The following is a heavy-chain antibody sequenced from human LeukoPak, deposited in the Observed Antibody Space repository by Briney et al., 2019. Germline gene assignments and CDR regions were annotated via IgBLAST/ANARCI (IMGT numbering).Heavy chain of an antibody. J-gene: IGHJ5*02. CDR1: GGSFSGYY. CDR2: INHSGST. CDR3: ARAWGYDCWNGGLHRFDP. D-gene: IGHD3-3*01. V-gene: IGHV4-34*01. Sequence: SETLSLTCAAYGGSFSGYYWSWIRQPPGKGLEWIGEINHSGSTIYNPSLKSRRTISVDTSKNQDSLKLSSVTPADTAMYYCARAWGYDCWNGGLHRFDPWGQGKLVTVSS.